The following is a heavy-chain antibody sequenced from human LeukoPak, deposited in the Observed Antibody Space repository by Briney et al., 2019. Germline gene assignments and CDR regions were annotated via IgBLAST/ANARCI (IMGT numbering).Heavy chain of an antibody. Sequence: ASVKVSWKVSGYTLTELSMHWVRQAPGKGLEWMGGFDPEDGETIYAQKFQGRVTMTEDTSTDTAYMELSSLRSEDTAVYYCATLPYVATIGYYYYMDVWGKGTTVTVSS. CDR1: GYTLTELS. J-gene: IGHJ6*03. V-gene: IGHV1-24*01. D-gene: IGHD5-12*01. CDR3: ATLPYVATIGYYYYMDV. CDR2: FDPEDGET.